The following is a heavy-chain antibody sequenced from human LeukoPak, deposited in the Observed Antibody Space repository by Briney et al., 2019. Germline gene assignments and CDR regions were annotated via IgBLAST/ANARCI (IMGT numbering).Heavy chain of an antibody. CDR2: ISGSGGST. D-gene: IGHD3-22*01. J-gene: IGHJ4*02. CDR3: AKGGRVGGYYASSGLDY. CDR1: GFTFSSYV. Sequence: GGSLRLSCAASGFTFSSYVMSWVRQAPGKGLEWVSAISGSGGSTYYADSVKGRFTISRDNSKNTLYLQMNSLRAEDTAVYYCAKGGRVGGYYASSGLDYWGQGTLVTVSS. V-gene: IGHV3-23*01.